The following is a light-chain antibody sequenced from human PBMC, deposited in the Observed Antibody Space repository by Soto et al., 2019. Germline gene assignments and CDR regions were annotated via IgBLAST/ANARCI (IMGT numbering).Light chain of an antibody. V-gene: IGKV3-11*01. Sequence: EIVLTQSPSTLSLSPGDTATLSCRASQGVSSNLGWYQQKPGQAPRLLIYDASNRATGIPARFSGSGSETDFTLTISSLEPEDFAVYYCQQYGSSPRTFGQGTRLEI. CDR1: QGVSSN. CDR2: DAS. J-gene: IGKJ5*01. CDR3: QQYGSSPRT.